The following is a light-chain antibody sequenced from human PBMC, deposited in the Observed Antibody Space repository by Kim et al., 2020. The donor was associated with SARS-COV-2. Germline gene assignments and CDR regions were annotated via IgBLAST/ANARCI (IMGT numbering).Light chain of an antibody. J-gene: IGLJ3*02. CDR2: RND. CDR3: SAWDSSLSSWV. Sequence: QPATLTCTGNSNNVGNQGAAWLQQEEGHPPKLLSYRNDNRPSGISERFSASRSGNTASLTITGLQPEDEADYYCSAWDSSLSSWVFGGGTQLTVL. V-gene: IGLV10-54*01. CDR1: SNNVGNQG.